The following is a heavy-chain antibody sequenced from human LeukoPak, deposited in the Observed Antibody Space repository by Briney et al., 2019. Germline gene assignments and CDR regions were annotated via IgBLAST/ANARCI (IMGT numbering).Heavy chain of an antibody. Sequence: SETLSLTCTVSGGSISSSTYYWSWIRQPPGKGLEWIGEINHSGSTNYNPSLKSRVTISVDTSKNQFSLKLSSVTAADTAVYYCARHGARGWNYLPLLFAPFDYWGQGTLVTVSS. CDR1: GGSISSSTYY. CDR3: ARHGARGWNYLPLLFAPFDY. J-gene: IGHJ4*02. D-gene: IGHD1-7*01. CDR2: INHSGST. V-gene: IGHV4-61*05.